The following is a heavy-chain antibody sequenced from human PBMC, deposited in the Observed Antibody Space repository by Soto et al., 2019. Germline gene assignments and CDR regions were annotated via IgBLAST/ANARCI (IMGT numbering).Heavy chain of an antibody. CDR2: IYYSGST. CDR1: GGSISSSSYY. CDR3: ARHSFRYGPENWFDP. Sequence: SETLSLTCTVSGGSISSSSYYWGWIRQPPGKGLEWIGSIYYSGSTYYNPSLKSRVTISVDTSKNQFSLKLSSVTAADTAVYYCARHSFRYGPENWFDPWGQGTLVTVSS. V-gene: IGHV4-39*01. J-gene: IGHJ5*02. D-gene: IGHD5-18*01.